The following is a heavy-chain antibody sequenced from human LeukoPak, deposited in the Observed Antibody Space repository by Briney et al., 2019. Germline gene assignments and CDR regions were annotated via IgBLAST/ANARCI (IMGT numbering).Heavy chain of an antibody. CDR3: AKPPVVAVAGLYFDY. CDR2: IWYDGSNK. Sequence: GGSLRLSCAASGFTFSSYGLHWVRQAPGKGLEWVAVIWYDGSNKYYADSVKGRFTISRDNSKNTLYLQMNSLRAEDTAVYYCAKPPVVAVAGLYFDYWGQGTLVTVSS. V-gene: IGHV3-33*06. D-gene: IGHD6-19*01. CDR1: GFTFSSYG. J-gene: IGHJ4*02.